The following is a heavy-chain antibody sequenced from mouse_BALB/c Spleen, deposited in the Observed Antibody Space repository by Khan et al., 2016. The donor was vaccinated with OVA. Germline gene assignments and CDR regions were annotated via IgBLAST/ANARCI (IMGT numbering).Heavy chain of an antibody. Sequence: QMQLEESGPGLVAPSQSLSITCTVSGFSLTGYGVNWVRQPPGKGLEWLGMIRGDGSQDYYPALKSRLSISKDNSKSQAFLKMNSLQTEDTARYYCARGTDDDALDAMDYWGQGTSVTVSS. CDR2: IRGDGSQ. CDR3: ARGTDDDALDAMDY. CDR1: GFSLTGYG. J-gene: IGHJ4*01. D-gene: IGHD2-4*01. V-gene: IGHV2-6-7*01.